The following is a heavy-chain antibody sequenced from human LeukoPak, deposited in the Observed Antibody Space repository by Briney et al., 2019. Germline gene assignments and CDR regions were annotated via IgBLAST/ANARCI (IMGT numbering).Heavy chain of an antibody. J-gene: IGHJ4*02. V-gene: IGHV3-23*01. D-gene: IGHD6-19*01. Sequence: GGSLRLSCAPSGFTFCDYGMSWVRQAPGKGREWVSGISGSGGTIYYADSVKGRFTISRDNSKNTLYLQMNSLRAEDTAIYYCAKDLVYRVAVAGYGDSWGQGTLVTVSS. CDR2: ISGSGGTI. CDR3: AKDLVYRVAVAGYGDS. CDR1: GFTFCDYG.